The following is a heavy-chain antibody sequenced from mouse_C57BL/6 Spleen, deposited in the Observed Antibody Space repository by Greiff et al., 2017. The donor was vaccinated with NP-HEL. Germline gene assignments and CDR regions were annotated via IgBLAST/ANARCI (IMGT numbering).Heavy chain of an antibody. CDR2: IYPGSGST. V-gene: IGHV1-55*01. Sequence: QVQLQQPGAELVKPGASVKMSCKASGYTFTSYWITWVKQRPGQGLEWIGDIYPGSGSTNYNEKFKSKATLTVDTSSSTAYMQLSSLTSEDSAVYYCARGGVVATGDYAMDYWGQGTSVTVSS. CDR1: GYTFTSYW. J-gene: IGHJ4*01. D-gene: IGHD1-1*01. CDR3: ARGGVVATGDYAMDY.